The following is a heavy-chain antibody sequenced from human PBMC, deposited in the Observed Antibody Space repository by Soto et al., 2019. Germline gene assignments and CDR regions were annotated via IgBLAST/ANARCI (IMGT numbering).Heavy chain of an antibody. Sequence: ASVKVSCKASGYTFTSYAMHWVRQAPGQRLEWMGWINAGNGNTKYSQKFQGRVTITRDTSASTAYMELSSLRSEDTAVYYCARDPYPLSVAGTGDYWGQGTLVTVSS. V-gene: IGHV1-3*01. D-gene: IGHD6-19*01. CDR2: INAGNGNT. CDR1: GYTFTSYA. J-gene: IGHJ4*02. CDR3: ARDPYPLSVAGTGDY.